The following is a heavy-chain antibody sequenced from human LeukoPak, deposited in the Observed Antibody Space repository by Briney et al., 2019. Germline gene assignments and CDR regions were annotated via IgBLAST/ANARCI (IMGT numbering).Heavy chain of an antibody. J-gene: IGHJ4*02. CDR2: IYYSGST. Sequence: SETLSLTCTVSGGSISSYYWSWIRQPPGKGLEGIGYIYYSGSTNYNPSLKSRVTILVDTSKNQFSLKLTSVTAADTAVYYCARRGFRTSDYYDSSGYYSYFDYWGQGTLVTVSS. CDR1: GGSISSYY. CDR3: ARRGFRTSDYYDSSGYYSYFDY. D-gene: IGHD3-22*01. V-gene: IGHV4-59*01.